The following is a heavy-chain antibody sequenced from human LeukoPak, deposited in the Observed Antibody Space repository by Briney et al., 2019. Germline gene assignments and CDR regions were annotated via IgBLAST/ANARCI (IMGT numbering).Heavy chain of an antibody. J-gene: IGHJ3*02. V-gene: IGHV3-7*03. CDR2: IKTDGSEK. CDR3: VSAVRGSSFAI. CDR1: GFIFSNYW. Sequence: GGSLRLFCAASGFIFSNYWMGWVRQAPGKGLESLANIKTDGSEKYYVDSVKGRFSISRDNAKSSLYLQMNSLRAEDTAVYYCVSAVRGSSFAICGQGTKVTVSS. D-gene: IGHD3-10*02.